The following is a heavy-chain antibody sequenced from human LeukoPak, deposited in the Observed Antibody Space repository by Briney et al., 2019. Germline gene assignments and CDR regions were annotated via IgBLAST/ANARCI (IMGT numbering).Heavy chain of an antibody. J-gene: IGHJ4*02. D-gene: IGHD6-13*01. CDR1: GFTVDDYA. CDR2: ISWNSGSI. V-gene: IGHV3-9*01. CDR3: AKDMRFGDPGNIAAAGTVDY. Sequence: GRSLRLSCAASGFTVDDYAMHWVRQAPGKGLEWVSGISWNSGSIGYADSVKGRFTISRDNAKNSLYLQMNSLRAEDTALYYCAKDMRFGDPGNIAAAGTVDYWGQGTLVTVSS.